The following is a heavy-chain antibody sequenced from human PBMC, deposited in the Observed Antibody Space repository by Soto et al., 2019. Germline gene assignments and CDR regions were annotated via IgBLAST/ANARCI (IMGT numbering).Heavy chain of an antibody. J-gene: IGHJ3*02. CDR1: GGTFSSYA. V-gene: IGHV1-69*01. D-gene: IGHD2-8*02. CDR2: ITPGSGTA. Sequence: QVQLVQSGAEVKKPGSSVRVSCKASGGTFSSYAITWVRQAPGQGLEWVGEITPGSGTAKYAQRLQGRVTATEAESTVTTYLQLMRLRSEDTDVYYCETPVTTWTGFVDWDGRDIWGHGTVVPVSS. CDR3: ETPVTTWTGFVDWDGRDI.